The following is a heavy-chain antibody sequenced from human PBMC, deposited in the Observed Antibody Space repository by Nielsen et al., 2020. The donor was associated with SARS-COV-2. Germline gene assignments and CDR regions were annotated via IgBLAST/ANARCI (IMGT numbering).Heavy chain of an antibody. CDR2: IYYSGRT. Sequence: WIRQAQGQGLEWIGYIYYSGRTNYNPSLKSRVTISVDTSKNQFSLRLSSATAADTAVYYCARSGSTRGWDYYYYGMDVRGLGTTVTVSS. V-gene: IGHV4-59*03. J-gene: IGHJ6*02. CDR3: ARSGSTRGWDYYYYGMDV. D-gene: IGHD3-10*01.